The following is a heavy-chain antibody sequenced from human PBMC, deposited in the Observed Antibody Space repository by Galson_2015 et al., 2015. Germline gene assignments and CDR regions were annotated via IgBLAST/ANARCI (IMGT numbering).Heavy chain of an antibody. V-gene: IGHV3-7*01. D-gene: IGHD3-3*01. CDR2: IKQDGSEK. CDR3: ARDAITYYDFWSGSNWFDP. J-gene: IGHJ5*02. CDR1: GFTFSSYW. Sequence: SLRLSCAASGFTFSSYWTSWVRQAPGKGLEWVANIKQDGSEKYYVDSVKGRFSIPRDNAKNSLYLQMNSLRAEDTAVYYCARDAITYYDFWSGSNWFDPWGQGTLVTVSS.